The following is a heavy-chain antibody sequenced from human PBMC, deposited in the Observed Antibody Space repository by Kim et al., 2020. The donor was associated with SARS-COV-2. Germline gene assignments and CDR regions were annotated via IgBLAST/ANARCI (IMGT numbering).Heavy chain of an antibody. CDR2: IKQDGSEK. CDR3: ARVPADYDILTGYYKARSPAYYYYGMDV. CDR1: GFTFSSYW. J-gene: IGHJ6*02. V-gene: IGHV3-7*01. D-gene: IGHD3-9*01. Sequence: GGSLRLSCAASGFTFSSYWMSWVRQAPGKGLEWVANIKQDGSEKYYVDSVKGRFTISRDNAKNSLYLQMNSLRAEDTAVYYCARVPADYDILTGYYKARSPAYYYYGMDVWGQGTTVTVSS.